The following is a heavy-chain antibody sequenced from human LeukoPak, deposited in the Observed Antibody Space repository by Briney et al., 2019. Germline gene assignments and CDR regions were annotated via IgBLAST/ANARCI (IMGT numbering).Heavy chain of an antibody. Sequence: ASVKVSCKVSGYTLTELSMHWVRQAPGKGLEWMGGFDPEDGETIYAQKFQGRVTMTEDTSTDTAYMELSSLRSEDTAVYYCATAKYYYGSGSYHYPYFDYWGQGTLVTVSS. V-gene: IGHV1-24*01. CDR1: GYTLTELS. CDR3: ATAKYYYGSGSYHYPYFDY. D-gene: IGHD3-10*01. J-gene: IGHJ4*02. CDR2: FDPEDGET.